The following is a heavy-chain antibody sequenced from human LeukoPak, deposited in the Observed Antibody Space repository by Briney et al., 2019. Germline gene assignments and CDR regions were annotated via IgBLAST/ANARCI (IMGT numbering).Heavy chain of an antibody. CDR3: AINYSFDY. J-gene: IGHJ4*02. CDR2: ISGAGGST. V-gene: IGHV3-23*01. D-gene: IGHD2-21*01. CDR1: GITFNNYA. Sequence: PGGSLRLSSVASGITFNNYAMSWVRQGPGMGLEWVSSISGAGGSTYYADSVKGRFTISRDNSKKTLYLEMSSLRAEDAAVYYCAINYSFDYWGQGTLVTVSS.